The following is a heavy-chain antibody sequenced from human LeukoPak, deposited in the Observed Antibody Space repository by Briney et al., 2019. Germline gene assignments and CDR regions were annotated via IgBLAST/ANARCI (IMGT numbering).Heavy chain of an antibody. CDR1: GFTFSSYS. V-gene: IGHV3-48*02. D-gene: IGHD5-24*01. Sequence: GGSLRLSCAASGFTFSSYSMNWVRQAPGKGLEWVSYISSSSSTIYYADSVKGRSTISRDNAKNSLYLQMNSLRDEDTAVYYCARDPLVEMATYYFDYWGQGTLVTVSS. J-gene: IGHJ4*02. CDR3: ARDPLVEMATYYFDY. CDR2: ISSSSSTI.